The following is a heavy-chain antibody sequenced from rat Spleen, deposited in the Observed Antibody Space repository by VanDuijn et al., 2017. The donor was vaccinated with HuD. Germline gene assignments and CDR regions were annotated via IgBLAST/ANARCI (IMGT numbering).Heavy chain of an antibody. D-gene: IGHD1-1*01. CDR3: ARRLDYYSAFFDY. Sequence: EVQLVESGGGLVQPGRSLKLSCAASGFTFSDYNMAWVRQAPKKGLEWVASISHDGGSPHYRDSVKGRFTISRDNAKSTLYLQMDSLRSEDTATYYCARRLDYYSAFFDYWGQGVMVTVSS. CDR2: ISHDGGSP. V-gene: IGHV5-7*01. CDR1: GFTFSDYN. J-gene: IGHJ2*01.